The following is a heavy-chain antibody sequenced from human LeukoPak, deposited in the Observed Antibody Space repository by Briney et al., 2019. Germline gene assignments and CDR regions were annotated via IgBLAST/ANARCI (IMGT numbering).Heavy chain of an antibody. J-gene: IGHJ4*02. CDR1: GYTFTSYA. V-gene: IGHV1-3*01. CDR3: ARRGSGTDFDY. D-gene: IGHD3-10*01. CDR2: INAGNGNT. Sequence: VASVKVSCKASGYTFTSYAMHWVRQAPGQRLEWMGWINAGNGNTKYSQKFQGRVTITRDTFASTAYMELSSLRSEDTAVYYCARRGSGTDFDYWGQGTLVTVSS.